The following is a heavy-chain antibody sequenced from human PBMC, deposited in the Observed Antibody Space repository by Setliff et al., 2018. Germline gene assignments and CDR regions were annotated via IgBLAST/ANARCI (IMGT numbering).Heavy chain of an antibody. CDR3: ARAVDSSGYFPFWYFDL. V-gene: IGHV1-3*01. J-gene: IGHJ2*01. CDR1: GYTFTNYL. CDR2: INAGNGHT. D-gene: IGHD3-22*01. Sequence: ASVKVSCKASGYTFTNYLIHWVRQSPGQSPEWMGWINAGNGHTKFSQSFQGRLSISSDTSASTVYMDFHNLTSVTAADTAIYFCARAVDSSGYFPFWYFDLWGRGTLVTVSS.